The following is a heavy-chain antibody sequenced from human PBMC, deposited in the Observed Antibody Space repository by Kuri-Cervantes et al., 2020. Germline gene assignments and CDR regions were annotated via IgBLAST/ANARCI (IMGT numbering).Heavy chain of an antibody. J-gene: IGHJ6*02. CDR2: INPNSGGT. CDR1: GYTFTGYY. Sequence: ASVKVSCKASGYTFTGYYIHWVRQAPGQGLEWMGWINPNSGGTNYAQKFQGRVTMTRDTSISTACMELSRLRSDDTAVYYCARWGDDSSEESSWRFPNPGDYYYYYGMDVWGQGTTVTVSS. V-gene: IGHV1-2*02. CDR3: ARWGDDSSEESSWRFPNPGDYYYYYGMDV. D-gene: IGHD6-19*01.